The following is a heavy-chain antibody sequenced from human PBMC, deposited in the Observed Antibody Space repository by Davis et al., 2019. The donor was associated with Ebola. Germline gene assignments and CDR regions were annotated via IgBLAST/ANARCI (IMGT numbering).Heavy chain of an antibody. V-gene: IGHV3-23*01. CDR3: ARGRTLNDY. Sequence: GGSLRLSCAASGFTFSSYAMGWVRQAPGKGLEWVSAISGSGGSTYYADSVKGRFTISRDNAKNSLYLQMNSLRAEDTAVYYCARGRTLNDYWGQGTLVTVSS. CDR1: GFTFSSYA. CDR2: ISGSGGST. D-gene: IGHD3-16*01. J-gene: IGHJ4*02.